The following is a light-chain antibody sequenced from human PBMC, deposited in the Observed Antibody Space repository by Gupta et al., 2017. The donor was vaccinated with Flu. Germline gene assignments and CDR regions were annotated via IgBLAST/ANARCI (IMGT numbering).Light chain of an antibody. CDR3: QQRSNWPPVT. CDR2: DAS. J-gene: IGKJ5*01. CDR1: QSVRRY. V-gene: IGKV3-11*01. Sequence: EIVLTQSPATLSLSPGERATLSCRASQSVRRYLAWYQQKPGQAPRLLIYDASNRATGIPARFSGSGSGTDFTLTISSREQEEFAVYYCQQRSNWPPVTFGQGTRLEIK.